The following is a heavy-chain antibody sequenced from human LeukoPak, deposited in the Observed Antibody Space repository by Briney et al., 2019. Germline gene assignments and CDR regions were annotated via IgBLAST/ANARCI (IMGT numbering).Heavy chain of an antibody. V-gene: IGHV3-23*01. CDR1: GFTFSSYW. CDR2: ISAGGETT. CDR3: ARDSTYYDSSGYPGGGDAFDI. Sequence: PGGSLRLSCAASGFTFSSYWMSWVRQAPGKGLEWVSGISAGGETTFYADSVRGRLTISRDNAKNSLYLQMNSLRAEDTAVYYCARDSTYYDSSGYPGGGDAFDIWGQGTMVTVSS. D-gene: IGHD3-22*01. J-gene: IGHJ3*02.